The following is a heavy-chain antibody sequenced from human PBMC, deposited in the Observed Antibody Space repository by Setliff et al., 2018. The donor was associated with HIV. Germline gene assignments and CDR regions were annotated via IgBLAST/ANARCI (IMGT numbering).Heavy chain of an antibody. CDR3: ARAPSCADSWCYMYYYYYYGMDV. Sequence: ASETLSLTCTLYGGSLTNYYWTWIRQSPEKGLEWIGEIVDSGSTNYSPSLKSRVTISLDTSKKQFSLRLNSVTGADTGVYYCARAPSCADSWCYMYYYYYYGMDVWGLGTTVTVSS. D-gene: IGHD2-8*01. CDR1: GGSLTNYY. CDR2: IVDSGST. J-gene: IGHJ6*02. V-gene: IGHV4-34*12.